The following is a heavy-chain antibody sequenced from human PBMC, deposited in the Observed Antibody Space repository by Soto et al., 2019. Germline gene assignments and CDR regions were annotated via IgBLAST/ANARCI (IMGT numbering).Heavy chain of an antibody. J-gene: IGHJ5*02. V-gene: IGHV4-39*01. D-gene: IGHD2-8*01. Sequence: PSETLSLTCTVSGGSISSSSYYWGWIRQPPGKGLEWIGSIYYSGSTYYNPSLKSRVTISVDTSKNQFSLKLSSVTAADTAVYYCARRVLAAPNWFDPWGQGTLVTVSS. CDR3: ARRVLAAPNWFDP. CDR2: IYYSGST. CDR1: GGSISSSSYY.